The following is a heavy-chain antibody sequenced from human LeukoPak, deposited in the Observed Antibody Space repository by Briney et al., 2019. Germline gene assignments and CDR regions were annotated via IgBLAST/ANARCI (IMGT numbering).Heavy chain of an antibody. CDR2: IYHSGST. CDR3: ARVLETNWFDP. V-gene: IGHV4-38-2*01. CDR1: GYSISSGYY. D-gene: IGHD1-1*01. Sequence: SETLSLTCAVSGYSISSGYYWGWIRPPPGKGLEWIGIIYHSGSTYYNPSLKSRVTISVDTSKNQFSLKLSSVTAADTAVYYCARVLETNWFDPWGQGTLVTVSS. J-gene: IGHJ5*02.